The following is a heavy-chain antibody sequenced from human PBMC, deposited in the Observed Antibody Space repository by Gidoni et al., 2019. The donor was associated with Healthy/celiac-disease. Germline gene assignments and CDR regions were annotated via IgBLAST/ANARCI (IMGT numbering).Heavy chain of an antibody. CDR1: GFTFSNAW. J-gene: IGHJ4*02. CDR2: IKSKTDGGTK. CDR3: TTGPLFRRGDY. D-gene: IGHD3-10*01. Sequence: VQLVESGGGLVQPGGSLILSCSASGFTFSNAWISWVRQATGKGREWVGRIKSKTDGGTKDYAAPVKGRFTISRDDSKNTLYLQMNSLKTEDTAVYYCTTGPLFRRGDYWGQGTLVTVSS. V-gene: IGHV3-15*01.